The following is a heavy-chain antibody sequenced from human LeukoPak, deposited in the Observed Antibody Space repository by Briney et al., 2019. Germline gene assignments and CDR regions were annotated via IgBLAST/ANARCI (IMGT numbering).Heavy chain of an antibody. V-gene: IGHV1-2*02. Sequence: ASVKVSCKASGYTFTGYYMHWVRQAPGQGLEWMGWINPNSGGTNYAQKFQGRVTMTRDTSISTAYMELSGLRSDDTAVYYCAREAIAAASEGSWFDPWGQGTLVTVSS. CDR3: AREAIAAASEGSWFDP. CDR2: INPNSGGT. J-gene: IGHJ5*02. D-gene: IGHD6-13*01. CDR1: GYTFTGYY.